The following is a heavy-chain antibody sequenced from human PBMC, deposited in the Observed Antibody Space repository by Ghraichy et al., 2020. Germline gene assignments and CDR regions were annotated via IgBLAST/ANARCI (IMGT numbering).Heavy chain of an antibody. D-gene: IGHD6-13*01. J-gene: IGHJ6*02. CDR3: ARNPRIAAAGREGYYYYGMDV. V-gene: IGHV4-4*07. CDR2: IYTSGST. CDR1: GGSISSYY. Sequence: SETLSLTCTVSGGSISSYYWSWIRQPAGKGLEWIGRIYTSGSTNYNPSLKSRVTMSVDTSKNQFSLKLSSVTAADTAVYYCARNPRIAAAGREGYYYYGMDVWGQGTTVTVSS.